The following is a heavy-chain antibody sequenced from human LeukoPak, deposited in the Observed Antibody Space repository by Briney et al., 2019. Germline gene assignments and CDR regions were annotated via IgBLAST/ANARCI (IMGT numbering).Heavy chain of an antibody. D-gene: IGHD3-22*01. CDR3: ARLGITMIVAY. Sequence: PSETLSLTCTVSGGSISSYYWSWLRQPPGKGLEGLGYIYYSGSTNYNPSLKSRVTISVDTSKNQFSLKLSSVTAADTAVYYCARLGITMIVAYWGQGTLVTVSS. J-gene: IGHJ4*02. V-gene: IGHV4-59*08. CDR2: IYYSGST. CDR1: GGSISSYY.